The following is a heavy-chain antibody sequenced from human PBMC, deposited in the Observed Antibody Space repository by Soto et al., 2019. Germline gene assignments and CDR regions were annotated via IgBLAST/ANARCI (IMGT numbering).Heavy chain of an antibody. Sequence: GGSLRLSCVGSGFTVNIYGVHWVRQAPGKGLEWVAHIWYDGVRQTYEDSVRGRFIISRDSSTNTIYLQMNSLRVEDTANYFCVRDEARTPSLYAMDVWGQGTTVTVSS. CDR3: VRDEARTPSLYAMDV. J-gene: IGHJ6*02. D-gene: IGHD6-6*01. CDR1: GFTVNIYG. CDR2: IWYDGVRQ. V-gene: IGHV3-33*01.